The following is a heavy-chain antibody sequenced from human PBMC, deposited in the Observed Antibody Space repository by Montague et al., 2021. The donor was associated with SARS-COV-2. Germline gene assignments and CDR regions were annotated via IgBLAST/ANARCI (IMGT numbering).Heavy chain of an antibody. D-gene: IGHD5-12*01. CDR1: GFRFSGYA. CDR2: IYSGGDST. Sequence: SFRLSWAASGFRFSGYAMNWVRQAPGKGLEWISVIYSGGDSTYYADSVRGRFTISRDDSKNTLFLHLNNLSAEDTAIYYCAKPWPFAFYFESWGQGTLVTVSS. CDR3: AKPWPFAFYFES. J-gene: IGHJ4*02. V-gene: IGHV3-23*03.